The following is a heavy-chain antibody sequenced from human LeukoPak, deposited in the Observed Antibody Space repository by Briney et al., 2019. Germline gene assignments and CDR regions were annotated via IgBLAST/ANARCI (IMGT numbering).Heavy chain of an antibody. Sequence: GEPLKISCQASGYDFNNYWIAWVRQMPGKGLEWMGIIYPGDSDTRYSPSFQGQVTISVDRSTSTAYLQWSSLKASDTAIYYCARMRSSTSPFDYWGQGALVTVPS. CDR3: ARMRSSTSPFDY. J-gene: IGHJ4*02. CDR2: IYPGDSDT. V-gene: IGHV5-51*01. CDR1: GYDFNNYW. D-gene: IGHD2-2*01.